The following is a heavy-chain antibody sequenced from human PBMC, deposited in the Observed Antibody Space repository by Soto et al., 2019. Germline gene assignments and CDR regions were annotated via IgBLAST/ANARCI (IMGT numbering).Heavy chain of an antibody. CDR3: AKDPYYDILTGPGDY. Sequence: GGSLRLSCAASGFTFSSYGMHWVRQAPGKGLEWVAVMSYDGSNKYYADSVKGRFTISRDNSKNTLYLQMNSLRAEDTAVYYCAKDPYYDILTGPGDYWGQGTLVTVSS. CDR1: GFTFSSYG. J-gene: IGHJ4*02. V-gene: IGHV3-30*18. D-gene: IGHD3-9*01. CDR2: MSYDGSNK.